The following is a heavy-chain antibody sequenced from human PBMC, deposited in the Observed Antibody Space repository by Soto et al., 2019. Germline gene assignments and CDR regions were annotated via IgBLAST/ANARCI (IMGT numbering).Heavy chain of an antibody. Sequence: QVQLVESGGGVVQPGRSLTLSCVASGFTFSNYAMLWVRQAPGKGLEWVAVISYEGSNKYYADSVKGRFTISRDNYKNTLYLQMNNLRAEDTAVYYCARDPRGVIITMGKRGVFDYWGQGNRCTVSS. CDR3: ARDPRGVIITMGKRGVFDY. V-gene: IGHV3-30-3*01. J-gene: IGHJ4*02. CDR2: ISYEGSNK. D-gene: IGHD3-10*01. CDR1: GFTFSNYA.